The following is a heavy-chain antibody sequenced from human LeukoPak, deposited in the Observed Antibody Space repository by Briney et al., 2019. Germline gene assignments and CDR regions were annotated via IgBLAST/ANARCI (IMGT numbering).Heavy chain of an antibody. CDR1: GGSISSGGYY. D-gene: IGHD4-17*01. CDR3: ARVKDYGDYWFDP. CDR2: IYCSGTT. J-gene: IGHJ5*02. V-gene: IGHV4-31*03. Sequence: SETLSLTCTVSGGSISSGGYYWSWIRQHPGKGLEWIGYIYCSGTTYYNPSLKSRVTISVDMSKNQFSLQLSSVTAADTAVYYCARVKDYGDYWFDPWGQGTLVTVSS.